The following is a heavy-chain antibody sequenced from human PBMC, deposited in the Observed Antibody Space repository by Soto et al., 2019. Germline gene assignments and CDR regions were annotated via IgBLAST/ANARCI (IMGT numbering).Heavy chain of an antibody. D-gene: IGHD5-18*01. CDR1: GFTFSSYG. J-gene: IGHJ4*02. Sequence: QVQLVESGGDVVQPRKYLRLSCAAAGFTFSSYGMNWVRQAPGKGMVWVAVISYDGSNKYYADYVKGRLTISRDNSKNTPYVQMAGLSTADTDVYYCARVVCVNIYGATIEYWGQGSLVTDS. CDR3: ARVVCVNIYGATIEY. CDR2: ISYDGSNK. V-gene: IGHV3-30*03.